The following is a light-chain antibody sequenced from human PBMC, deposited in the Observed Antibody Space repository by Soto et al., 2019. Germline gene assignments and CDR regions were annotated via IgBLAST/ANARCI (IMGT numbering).Light chain of an antibody. J-gene: IGKJ2*01. CDR1: QSVSSRY. CDR3: QQYGSSPPFT. CDR2: GAS. V-gene: IGKV3-20*01. Sequence: EIVLTQSPGTLSLSPGERATLSCRASQSVSSRYLAWHQQKAGQAPRLLMYGASKRATDSPDRFSGSGSGTDFTLTISSLEPEDFAVYFCQQYGSSPPFTFGQGTKVEIK.